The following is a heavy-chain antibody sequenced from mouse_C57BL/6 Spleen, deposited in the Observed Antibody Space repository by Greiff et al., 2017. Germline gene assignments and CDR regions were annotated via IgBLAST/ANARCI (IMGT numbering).Heavy chain of an antibody. CDR2: ISSGGSYT. CDR3: ARQVTGTCFDY. V-gene: IGHV5-6*01. D-gene: IGHD4-1*01. Sequence: EVQRVESGGDLVKPGGSLKLSCAASGFTFSSYGMSWVRQTPDKRLEWVATISSGGSYTYYPDSVKGRFTISRDNAKNTLYLQMSSLKSEDTAMYYCARQVTGTCFDYWGQGTTLTVSS. J-gene: IGHJ2*01. CDR1: GFTFSSYG.